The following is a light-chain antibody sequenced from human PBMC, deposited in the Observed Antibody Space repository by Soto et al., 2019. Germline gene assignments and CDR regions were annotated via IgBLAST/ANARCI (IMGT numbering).Light chain of an antibody. J-gene: IGLJ1*01. CDR3: TSYAGTYSFLYV. Sequence: QSVLTQPPSASGSPGQSVTISCTGTSSDVGAYNYVSWYQQLPGKAPKLIIYEVSKRPSGVPDRFSGSKSGNTASLTVSGHQPEDEADYYRTSYAGTYSFLYVFGTGTKVTVL. V-gene: IGLV2-8*01. CDR2: EVS. CDR1: SSDVGAYNY.